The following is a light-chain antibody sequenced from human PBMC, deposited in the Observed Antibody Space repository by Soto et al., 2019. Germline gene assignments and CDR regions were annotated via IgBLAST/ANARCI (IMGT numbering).Light chain of an antibody. CDR3: SSYTSSTTLKV. Sequence: QSALPQPASVSGSPGQSITISCTGTSSDVGGYNYFSWYQQHPGKAPKLMIYDVSNRPSGVSNRFSGSKSGNTASLTISGLQAEDEADYYCSSYTSSTTLKVFGGGTKVTVL. J-gene: IGLJ2*01. CDR1: SSDVGGYNY. CDR2: DVS. V-gene: IGLV2-14*03.